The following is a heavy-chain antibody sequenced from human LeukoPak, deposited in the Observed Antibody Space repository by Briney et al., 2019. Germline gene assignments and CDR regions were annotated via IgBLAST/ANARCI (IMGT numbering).Heavy chain of an antibody. CDR2: ISGSGGST. Sequence: GGSLRLSCAASGFTFSSYAMSWVSQAPGRGLEWASDISGSGGSTYYADSVKGRLTISRDNSKNTLYLQMNSLRAEDTAVYYCAKYYLVATIRAYFDYWGQGTLVTVSS. V-gene: IGHV3-23*01. D-gene: IGHD5-12*01. J-gene: IGHJ4*02. CDR1: GFTFSSYA. CDR3: AKYYLVATIRAYFDY.